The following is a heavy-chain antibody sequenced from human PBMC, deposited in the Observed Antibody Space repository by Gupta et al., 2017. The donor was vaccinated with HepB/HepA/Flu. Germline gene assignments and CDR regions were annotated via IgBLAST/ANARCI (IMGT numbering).Heavy chain of an antibody. J-gene: IGHJ3*02. Sequence: QLQLHESCPGLVKSSETLSLTCTVPGGSICSTSHYWGWIRQPPGKGLEWIGSIYYSGTTYSNPTLKSRVTISVDTSKNQLSLRLTSVTGEDTAVYYCARHQRQGLAHAFDIWGQGTMVTVSS. CDR3: ARHQRQGLAHAFDI. D-gene: IGHD6-19*01. CDR1: GGSICSTSHY. V-gene: IGHV4-39*01. CDR2: IYYSGTT.